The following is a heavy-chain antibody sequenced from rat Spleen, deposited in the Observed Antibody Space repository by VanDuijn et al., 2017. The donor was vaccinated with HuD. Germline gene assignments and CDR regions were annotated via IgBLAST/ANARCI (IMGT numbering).Heavy chain of an antibody. CDR3: TRATSYYWYFDF. CDR2: IWTGGSK. V-gene: IGHV2-43*01. Sequence: QVQLKESGPGLVQPSQTLSLTCTVSGFSLTSYHVSWVRQPPGKGLEWMGVIWTGGSKAYTSLLKPRLSISRTTSQSQVFLKMNSLQTDDTAIYFCTRATSYYWYFDFWGPGTMVTVSS. D-gene: IGHD3-4*01. CDR1: GFSLTSYH. J-gene: IGHJ1*01.